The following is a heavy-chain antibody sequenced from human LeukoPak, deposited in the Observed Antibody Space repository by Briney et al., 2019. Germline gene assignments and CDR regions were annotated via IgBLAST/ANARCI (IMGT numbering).Heavy chain of an antibody. V-gene: IGHV4-34*01. J-gene: IGHJ4*02. CDR3: ARGLRGMVRGVIAD. D-gene: IGHD3-10*01. Sequence: PSETLSLTCAVYGGSFSGYYWSWIRQPPGKGLEWTGEINHSGSTNYNPSLKSRVTISIDTSKNQFSLKLSSVTAADTAVYYCARGLRGMVRGVIADWGRGTLVTVSS. CDR2: INHSGST. CDR1: GGSFSGYY.